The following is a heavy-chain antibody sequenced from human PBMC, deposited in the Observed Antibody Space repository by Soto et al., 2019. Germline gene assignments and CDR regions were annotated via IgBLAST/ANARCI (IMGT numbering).Heavy chain of an antibody. CDR3: AKDLGGSNYDYYYYGMDV. CDR1: GFTFSSYA. Sequence: EVQLLESGGGLVQPGGSLRLSCAASGFTFSSYAMSWVRQAPGKGLEWVSAISGSGGSTYYADSVKGRFTISRDNSKNTLYLQMNSLRAEDTAVYYCAKDLGGSNYDYYYYGMDVWGQGTTVTVSS. V-gene: IGHV3-23*01. J-gene: IGHJ6*02. CDR2: ISGSGGST. D-gene: IGHD4-4*01.